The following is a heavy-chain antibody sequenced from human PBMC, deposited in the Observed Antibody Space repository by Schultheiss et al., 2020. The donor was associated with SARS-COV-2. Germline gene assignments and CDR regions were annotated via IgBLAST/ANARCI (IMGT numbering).Heavy chain of an antibody. V-gene: IGHV3-49*04. D-gene: IGHD2/OR15-2a*01. CDR3: TTDFSV. J-gene: IGHJ4*02. CDR1: GITVGDYA. CDR2: VRSKTFGETT. Sequence: GGSLRLSCTASGITVGDYAMSWVRQAPGKGLEWVGFVRSKTFGETTQYAESVKGSFTISRDDSKNTLYLKMNSLKTEDTAVYYYTTDFSVGGQGTLVTVSS.